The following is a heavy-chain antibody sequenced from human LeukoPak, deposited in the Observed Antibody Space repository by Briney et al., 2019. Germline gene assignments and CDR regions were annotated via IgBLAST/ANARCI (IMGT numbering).Heavy chain of an antibody. CDR1: GGSISSGSYY. J-gene: IGHJ4*02. D-gene: IGHD3-22*01. V-gene: IGHV4-39*01. Sequence: PSETLSLTCAVSGGSISSGSYYWGWIRQHPGKGLEWIGSIYYSGSTYYNPSLKSRVTISVDTSKNQFSLKLSSVTAADTAVYYCARYTRGLVITAFDYWGQGTLVTVSS. CDR3: ARYTRGLVITAFDY. CDR2: IYYSGST.